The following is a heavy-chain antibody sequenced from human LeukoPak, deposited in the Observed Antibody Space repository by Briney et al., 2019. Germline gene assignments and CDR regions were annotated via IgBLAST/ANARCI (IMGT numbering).Heavy chain of an antibody. CDR3: TREDHSNYNY. J-gene: IGHJ4*02. Sequence: PGGSLRLSCAASGFTFSSYTMNWVRQAPGKGLEWVSCISSSSSYMYYADSVKGRFTISRDNAKNSLYLQMNSLRAEDTAVYYCTREDHSNYNYWGQGTLVTVSS. V-gene: IGHV3-21*01. D-gene: IGHD4-11*01. CDR2: ISSSSSYM. CDR1: GFTFSSYT.